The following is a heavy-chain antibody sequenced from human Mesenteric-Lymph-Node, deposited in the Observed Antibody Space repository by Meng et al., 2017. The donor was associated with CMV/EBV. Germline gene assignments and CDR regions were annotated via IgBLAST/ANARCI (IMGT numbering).Heavy chain of an antibody. V-gene: IGHV3-23*01. CDR3: ATSSCYSCYFDY. J-gene: IGHJ4*02. D-gene: IGHD2-15*01. CDR1: GFTFNSYA. CDR2: ISGSGGKT. Sequence: GESLKISCAASGFTFNSYAMSWVRQAPGKGLEWVSAISGSGGKTDYADSVKGRFTISRDNAKNSLYLQLNSLRAEDTAVYYCATSSCYSCYFDYWGQGTLVTVSS.